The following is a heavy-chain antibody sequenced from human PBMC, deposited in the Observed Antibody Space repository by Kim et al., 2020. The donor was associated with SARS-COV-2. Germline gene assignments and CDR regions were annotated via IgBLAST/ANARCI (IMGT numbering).Heavy chain of an antibody. Sequence: KFPGRVTMTRDTSTSTVYMELSSLRSEDTAVYYCARDPDSSSWEGDAFDIWGQGTMVTVSS. CDR3: ARDPDSSSWEGDAFDI. V-gene: IGHV1-46*01. D-gene: IGHD6-13*01. J-gene: IGHJ3*02.